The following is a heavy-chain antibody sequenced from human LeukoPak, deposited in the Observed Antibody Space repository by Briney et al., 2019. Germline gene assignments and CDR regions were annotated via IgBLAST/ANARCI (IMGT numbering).Heavy chain of an antibody. J-gene: IGHJ4*02. CDR1: GYTFTSYY. V-gene: IGHV1-46*01. D-gene: IGHD1-26*01. CDR3: ARDVNSGSYHDY. Sequence: ASVKVSCKASGYTFTSYYMHWVRQAPGQGLEWMGIINPSGGSTSYAQKFQGRVTMTRDTATSTVYMELSSLRSGDTAVYYCARDVNSGSYHDYWGQGTLVTVSS. CDR2: INPSGGST.